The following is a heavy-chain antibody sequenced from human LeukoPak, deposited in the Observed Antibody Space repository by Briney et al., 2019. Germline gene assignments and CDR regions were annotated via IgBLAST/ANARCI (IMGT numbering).Heavy chain of an antibody. J-gene: IGHJ4*02. D-gene: IGHD3-9*01. CDR3: ARGGYFDWLLPFDY. CDR2: INWNGGST. Sequence: PGGSLRLSCAASGFTFDDYGMSWVRQAPGKGLEWVSGINWNGGSTGYADSVKGRFTISRDNAKNSLYLQMNSLRAEDTAVYYCARGGYFDWLLPFDYWGQGTLVTVSS. V-gene: IGHV3-20*04. CDR1: GFTFDDYG.